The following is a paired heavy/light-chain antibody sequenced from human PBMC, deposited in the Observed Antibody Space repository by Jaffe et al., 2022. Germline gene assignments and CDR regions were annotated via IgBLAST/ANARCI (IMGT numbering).Heavy chain of an antibody. D-gene: IGHD4-17*01. J-gene: IGHJ4*02. V-gene: IGHV1-2*06. CDR3: ARDWSRRGTVTFFDY. CDR2: INPRSGDT. Sequence: QVQLVQSGAEVKKPGASVKVSCKTSGFTFIDYYMHWVRQAPGQGLEWMGRINPRSGDTNYAQKFQGRVTMTRDTSITTAYMELSSLRSDDTAVYYCARDWSRRGTVTFFDYWGQGSLVTVSS. CDR1: GFTFIDYY.
Light chain of an antibody. CDR3: SSYTSSSTLV. J-gene: IGLJ3*02. V-gene: IGLV2-14*03. Sequence: QSALTQPASVSGSPGQSITISCTGTSSDVGAYDYVSWYQQHPGKAPKVMIYDVTNRPSGVSNRFSGSKSGNTASLTISGLQAEDEADYYCSSYTSSSTLVFGGGTKLTVL. CDR1: SSDVGAYDY. CDR2: DVT.